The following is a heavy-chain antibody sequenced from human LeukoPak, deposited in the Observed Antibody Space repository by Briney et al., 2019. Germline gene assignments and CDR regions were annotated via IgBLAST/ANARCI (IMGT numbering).Heavy chain of an antibody. D-gene: IGHD5-18*01. V-gene: IGHV1-2*02. CDR2: IDPNSGGT. J-gene: IGHJ4*02. CDR1: GYTFTGYY. CDR3: ARVGAMVL. Sequence: ASVKVSRKASGYTFTGYYMHWVRQAPGQGLEWMGWIDPNSGGTNYAQKFQGRVTMTRDKSISTAYMDLSSLRSDDTAVYYCARVGAMVLWGQGTQVTVSS.